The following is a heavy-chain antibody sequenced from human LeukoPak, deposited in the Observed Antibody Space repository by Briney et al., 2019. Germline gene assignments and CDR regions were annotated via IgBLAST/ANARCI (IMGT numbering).Heavy chain of an antibody. CDR1: GYSISSGYY. D-gene: IGHD6-19*01. Sequence: SETLSLTCTVSGYSISSGYYWGWIRQPPGKGLEWIGSIYHSGSTYYNLSLKSRVTISVDTSKNQFSLKLSSVTAADTAVYYCARDRGGYSSGFVWFDPWGQGTLVTVSS. CDR2: IYHSGST. CDR3: ARDRGGYSSGFVWFDP. J-gene: IGHJ5*02. V-gene: IGHV4-38-2*02.